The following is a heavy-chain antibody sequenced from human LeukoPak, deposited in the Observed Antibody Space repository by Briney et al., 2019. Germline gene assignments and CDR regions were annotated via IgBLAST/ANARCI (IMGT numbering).Heavy chain of an antibody. CDR1: GGSISSYY. Sequence: SETLSLTCTVSGGSISSYYWSWIRQPPGKGLEWIGYIYYSGSTNYNPSLKSRVTISLDTSKNQFSLKLSSVTAADTAVYYCAREISSGWPDYFDYWGQGTLVTVSS. V-gene: IGHV4-59*01. D-gene: IGHD6-19*01. CDR2: IYYSGST. J-gene: IGHJ4*02. CDR3: AREISSGWPDYFDY.